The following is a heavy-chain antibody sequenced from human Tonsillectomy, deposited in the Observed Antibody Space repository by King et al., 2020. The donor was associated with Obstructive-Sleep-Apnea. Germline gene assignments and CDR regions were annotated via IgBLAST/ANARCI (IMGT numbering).Heavy chain of an antibody. Sequence: VPLQESGPGLVKPSENLSLTCTVSGGTISGAYWTWIRQPPGKGLEWIGYIYYSGSTNYNPSLKSRVTISVDTSKNQFSLKLSSVTAADTAVYYCARVIGSSTTSWGQGTLVTVSS. V-gene: IGHV4-59*01. CDR1: GGTISGAY. J-gene: IGHJ4*02. CDR2: IYYSGST. D-gene: IGHD2-2*01. CDR3: ARVIGSSTTS.